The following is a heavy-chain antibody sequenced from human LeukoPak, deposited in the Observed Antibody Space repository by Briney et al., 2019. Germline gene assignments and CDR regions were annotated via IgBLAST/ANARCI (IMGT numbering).Heavy chain of an antibody. CDR1: GFTFSSYG. Sequence: GGSLRLSCAASGFTFSSYGMHWVRQAPGKGLEWVAVISYDGSNKYYADSVKGRFTISRDNSKNTLYLQMNSLRAEDTAVYYCAKDDSSGYCPFDLWGRGTLVTVSS. CDR2: ISYDGSNK. V-gene: IGHV3-30*18. D-gene: IGHD3-22*01. J-gene: IGHJ2*01. CDR3: AKDDSSGYCPFDL.